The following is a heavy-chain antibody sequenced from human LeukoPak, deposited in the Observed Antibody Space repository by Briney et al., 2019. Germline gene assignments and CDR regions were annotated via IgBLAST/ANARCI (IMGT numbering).Heavy chain of an antibody. CDR3: ARMRYYAFWSGYPHYYYGMDV. Sequence: SQTLSLTCPVAGPSISSYYWSSVRQHPGKGLGWLGYIYYSGSTNYNPSRKARVTLSVETSKNQFSLKLSSVTAADTAVYYCARMRYYAFWSGYPHYYYGMDVWGQGTTVTVSS. CDR2: IYYSGST. D-gene: IGHD3-3*01. CDR1: GPSISSYY. J-gene: IGHJ6*02. V-gene: IGHV4-59*01.